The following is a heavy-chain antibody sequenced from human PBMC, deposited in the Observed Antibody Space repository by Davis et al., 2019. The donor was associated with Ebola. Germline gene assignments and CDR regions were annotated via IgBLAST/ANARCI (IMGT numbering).Heavy chain of an antibody. D-gene: IGHD1-26*01. CDR1: GFIFENYG. CDR2: FGGSGGST. V-gene: IGHV3-23*01. CDR3: ARGRGNGIVVLAGMDV. J-gene: IGHJ6*02. Sequence: GESLKISCAASGFIFENYGMSWVRQAPGKGLEWVSGFGGSGGSTYYADSVKGRFTISRDNSKNTLFLQMNSLRAEDTAVYYCARGRGNGIVVLAGMDVWGQGTTVTVSS.